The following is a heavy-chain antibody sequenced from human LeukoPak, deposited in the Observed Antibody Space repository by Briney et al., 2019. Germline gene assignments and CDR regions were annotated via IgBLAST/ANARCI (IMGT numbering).Heavy chain of an antibody. D-gene: IGHD4-17*01. CDR3: ARDSFTVTSAGYFDL. CDR2: INTDYST. V-gene: IGHV3-53*01. J-gene: IGHJ2*01. CDR1: GFSVSANY. Sequence: GGSLRLSCAVSGFSVSANYMSWVRQAPGKGLEWVSIINTDYSTYYAESVKGRFTTSRDNSKNSVSLEMNSLRAEDTAVYYCARDSFTVTSAGYFDLWGRGTPVTVSS.